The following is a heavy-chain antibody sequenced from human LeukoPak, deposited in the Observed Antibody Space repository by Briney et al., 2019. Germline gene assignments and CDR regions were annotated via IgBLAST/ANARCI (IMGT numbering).Heavy chain of an antibody. Sequence: PSETLSLTCTVSGGSISSYYWSWIRQPPGKGLEWVSAISGSGGSTYYADSVKGRFTISRDNSKNTLYLQMNSLRAEDTAVYYCAKDGYDPKDAFDIWGQGTMVTVSS. CDR1: GGSISSYY. J-gene: IGHJ3*02. CDR3: AKDGYDPKDAFDI. D-gene: IGHD5-12*01. V-gene: IGHV3-23*01. CDR2: ISGSGGST.